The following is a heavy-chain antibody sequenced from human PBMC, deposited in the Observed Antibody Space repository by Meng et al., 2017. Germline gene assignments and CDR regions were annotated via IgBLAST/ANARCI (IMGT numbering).Heavy chain of an antibody. J-gene: IGHJ4*02. Sequence: QIQLHKQGTGLVKPSQNHSLICAITGDSVSSNSAAWNWIRQSPSRGLEWLGRAYYRSKWYHDYAESVKSRISIDPDTSKNQFSLQLRSVTPEDSAVYYCARGSYSIDSWGQRTLVTVSS. CDR2: AYYRSKWYH. CDR1: GDSVSSNSAA. CDR3: ARGSYSIDS. D-gene: IGHD2-15*01. V-gene: IGHV6-1*01.